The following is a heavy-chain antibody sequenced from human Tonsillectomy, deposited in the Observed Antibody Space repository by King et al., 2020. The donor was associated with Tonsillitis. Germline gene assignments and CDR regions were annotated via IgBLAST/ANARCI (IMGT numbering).Heavy chain of an antibody. CDR2: IVGSGGST. CDR3: AKDRYRAPVTVTEPLYYFDY. V-gene: IGHV3-23*04. J-gene: IGHJ4*02. CDR1: GFTFSSYA. D-gene: IGHD4-17*01. Sequence: VQLVESGGGLEQPGRSLRLSCAASGFTFSSYAMSWVRQAPGKGLEWVSAIVGSGGSTYYADSVKGRFTISRDNSKNTLYLQMNSLRAEDTAVYYCAKDRYRAPVTVTEPLYYFDYWGQGTLVTVSS.